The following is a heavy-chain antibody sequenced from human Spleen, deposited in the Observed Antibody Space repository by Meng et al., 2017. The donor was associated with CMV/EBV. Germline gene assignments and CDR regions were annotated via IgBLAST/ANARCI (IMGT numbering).Heavy chain of an antibody. CDR3: ARGDYYGSGSYRRYFDY. V-gene: IGHV4-34*01. J-gene: IGHJ4*02. D-gene: IGHD3-10*01. CDR2: INHSGST. CDR1: CGSFSGYY. Sequence: QVPLRQWGAGLFRPPETLSLTCAVYCGSFSGYYWSWIRQPPGKGLEWIGEINHSGSTNYNPSLKSRVTISVDTSKNQFSLKLSSVTAADTAVYYCARGDYYGSGSYRRYFDYWGQGTLVTVSS.